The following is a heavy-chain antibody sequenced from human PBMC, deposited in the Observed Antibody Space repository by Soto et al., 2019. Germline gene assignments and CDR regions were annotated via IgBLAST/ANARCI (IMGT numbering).Heavy chain of an antibody. V-gene: IGHV1-8*01. D-gene: IGHD3-22*01. CDR1: GYTFTSYD. CDR3: ASGDYYDSSGYYYAAFDY. J-gene: IGHJ4*02. Sequence: ASVKVSCKASGYTFTSYDINWVRQATGQGLEWMGWMNPNSGNTGYAQKLQGRVTMTTDTSTSTAYMELRSLRSDDTAVYYCASGDYYDSSGYYYAAFDYWGQGTLVTVSS. CDR2: MNPNSGNT.